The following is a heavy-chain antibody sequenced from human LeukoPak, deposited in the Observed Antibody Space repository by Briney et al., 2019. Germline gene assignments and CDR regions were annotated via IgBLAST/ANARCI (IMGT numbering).Heavy chain of an antibody. V-gene: IGHV4-34*01. Sequence: SETLSLTCAVYGGSFSGYYWSWIRQPPGKGLEWIGEINHSGSTNYNPSLRSRVTISVDTSKNQFSLKLSSVTAADTAVYYCARTFRESYYDFWSGYSTLDYWGQGTLVTVSS. CDR3: ARTFRESYYDFWSGYSTLDY. CDR1: GGSFSGYY. D-gene: IGHD3-3*01. CDR2: INHSGST. J-gene: IGHJ4*02.